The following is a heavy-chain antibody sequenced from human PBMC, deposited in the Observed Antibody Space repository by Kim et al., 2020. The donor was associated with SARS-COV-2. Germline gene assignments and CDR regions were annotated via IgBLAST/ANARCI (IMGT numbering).Heavy chain of an antibody. V-gene: IGHV3-15*01. Sequence: GGSLRLSCAASGFTVSNAWMNWVRQAPGKGLEWVGRIKSKTDGGTTEYAAPVKASFTISRDDSKNTLYLQLNSLKTEDTAVYYCTTDRGSRNWYVGYWGQGTLVTVSS. CDR3: TTDRGSRNWYVGY. CDR2: IKSKTDGGTT. J-gene: IGHJ4*02. D-gene: IGHD6-13*01. CDR1: GFTVSNAW.